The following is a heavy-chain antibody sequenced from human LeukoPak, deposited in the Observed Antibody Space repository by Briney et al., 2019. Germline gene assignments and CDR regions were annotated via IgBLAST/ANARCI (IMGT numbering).Heavy chain of an antibody. Sequence: PGGSLRLSCAASGFTFGSYWMHWVRQAPGKGLVWVSRINSDGSSTSYADSVKGRFTISRDNAKNTLYLQMNSLRAEDTAVYYCASLFEVVGATPLDYWGQGTLVTVSS. CDR2: INSDGSST. V-gene: IGHV3-74*01. CDR1: GFTFGSYW. D-gene: IGHD1-26*01. CDR3: ASLFEVVGATPLDY. J-gene: IGHJ4*02.